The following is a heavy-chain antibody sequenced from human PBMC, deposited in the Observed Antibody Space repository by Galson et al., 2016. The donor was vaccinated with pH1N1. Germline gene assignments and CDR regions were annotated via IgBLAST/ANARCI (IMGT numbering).Heavy chain of an antibody. J-gene: IGHJ6*02. Sequence: SLRLSCAASGFTFSTYAMPWVRQAQGKGLEWVALTSYDGSNKYYADSVKGRFTISRDNSKNTLYLEMNSLRAEDTAVYYCARETPYSSGWGYYYGMDVWGQGTTVTVSS. CDR1: GFTFSTYA. CDR2: TSYDGSNK. V-gene: IGHV3-30-3*01. CDR3: ARETPYSSGWGYYYGMDV. D-gene: IGHD6-19*01.